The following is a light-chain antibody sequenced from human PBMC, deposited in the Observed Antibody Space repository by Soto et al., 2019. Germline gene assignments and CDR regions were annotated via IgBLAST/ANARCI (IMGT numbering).Light chain of an antibody. J-gene: IGKJ4*01. CDR3: QQYGGSPLT. V-gene: IGKV3-20*01. Sequence: EMVLTQSPGTLSLSPGERATXXXXXSQTVSTTYLAWYXXKHGQXXRXXIYGASSRATGIPDRFSVSGSGTDGTINISRLEPEDCAVDDCQQYGGSPLTFGGGTKVDIK. CDR2: GAS. CDR1: QTVSTTY.